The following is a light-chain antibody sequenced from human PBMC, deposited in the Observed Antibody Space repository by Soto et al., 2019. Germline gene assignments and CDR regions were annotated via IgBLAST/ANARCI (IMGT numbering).Light chain of an antibody. Sequence: IVLTQSPGTLSLSPGERSTLSCRDSQSVSNNYLAWYQKKPGQAHRLLIYRASTRATGIPARFSRSGSGTDFTLTISSLEPEDFALYYCQQRNTWPPITFGQGTRLEI. V-gene: IGKV3-11*01. CDR1: QSVSNNY. J-gene: IGKJ5*01. CDR2: RAS. CDR3: QQRNTWPPIT.